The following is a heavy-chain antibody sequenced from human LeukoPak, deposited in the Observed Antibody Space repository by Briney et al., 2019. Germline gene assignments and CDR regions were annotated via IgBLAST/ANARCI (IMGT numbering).Heavy chain of an antibody. V-gene: IGHV1-8*01. CDR2: MNPNSGNT. Sequence: ASVKVSCKASGYTFTSYDINWVRQATGQGLEWMGWMNPNSGNTGYAQKFQGRATMTRNTSISTAYMELSSLRSEDTAVYYCARGRGWPQDYYYYGMDVWGQGTTVTVSS. CDR3: ARGRGWPQDYYYYGMDV. J-gene: IGHJ6*02. CDR1: GYTFTSYD. D-gene: IGHD6-19*01.